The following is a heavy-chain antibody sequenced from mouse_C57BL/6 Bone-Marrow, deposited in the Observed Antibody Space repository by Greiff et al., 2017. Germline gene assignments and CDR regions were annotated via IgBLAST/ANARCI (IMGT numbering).Heavy chain of an antibody. V-gene: IGHV5-15*01. D-gene: IGHD1-1*01. CDR2: ISNLAYSI. Sequence: EVKLVESGGGLVQPGGSLTLSCAASGFTFSDYGMAWVRQAPRKGPEWVAFISNLAYSIYYADTVTGRFTISRENAKNTLYLEMSSLRSEDTAMYYCARSLYYYGSSLYAMDYWGQGTSVTVSS. J-gene: IGHJ4*01. CDR3: ARSLYYYGSSLYAMDY. CDR1: GFTFSDYG.